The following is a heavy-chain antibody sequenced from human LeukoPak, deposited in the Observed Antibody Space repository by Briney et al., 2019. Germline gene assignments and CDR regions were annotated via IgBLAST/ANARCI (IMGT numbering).Heavy chain of an antibody. CDR1: GFTFSDYY. CDR3: ARDIGPYYYDSSGYPNWFDP. D-gene: IGHD3-22*01. V-gene: IGHV3-11*01. Sequence: PGGSLRLSCAASGFTFSDYYMSWIRQAPGKGLEWVSYISSSGSTIYYADSVKGRFTISRDNAKNPLYLQMNSLRAEDTAVYYCARDIGPYYYDSSGYPNWFDPWGQGTLVTVSS. CDR2: ISSSGSTI. J-gene: IGHJ5*02.